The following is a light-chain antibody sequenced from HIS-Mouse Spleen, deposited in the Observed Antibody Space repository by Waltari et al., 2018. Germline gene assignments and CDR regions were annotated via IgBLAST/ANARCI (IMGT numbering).Light chain of an antibody. Sequence: QSALTQPASVSGSPGQSITISCTGTSSDVGGYNYVSWYQQHPGKAPKRMIYDVSNRPSEVSNRFSGSKSGNTASLTISGLQAEDEADYYCSSYTSSSTVVFGGGTKLTVL. CDR1: SSDVGGYNY. CDR3: SSYTSSSTVV. CDR2: DVS. V-gene: IGLV2-14*03. J-gene: IGLJ2*01.